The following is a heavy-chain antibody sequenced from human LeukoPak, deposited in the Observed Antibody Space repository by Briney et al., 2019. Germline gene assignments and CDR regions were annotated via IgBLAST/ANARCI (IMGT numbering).Heavy chain of an antibody. CDR1: GYTFTGYY. Sequence: GASVKVSCKASGYTFTGYYMHWVRQAPGQGLEWMGWINPNSGGTNYAQKFQGRVTMTRDTSISTAYMELSRLRSDDTAVYYCARAGRITIFGVGFWFDPWGQGTLVTVSS. V-gene: IGHV1-2*02. D-gene: IGHD3-3*01. J-gene: IGHJ5*02. CDR2: INPNSGGT. CDR3: ARAGRITIFGVGFWFDP.